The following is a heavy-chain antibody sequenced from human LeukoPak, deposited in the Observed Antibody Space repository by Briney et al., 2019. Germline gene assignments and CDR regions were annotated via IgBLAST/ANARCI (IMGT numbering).Heavy chain of an antibody. J-gene: IGHJ5*01. V-gene: IGHV1-3*01. CDR1: GYTFTSYA. Sequence: ASVKVSCKASGYTFTSYAMHWVRQAPGQRLEWMGWINAGNGNTKYSQKFQGRVTITRDTSASTAYMELSSLRSEDTAVYYCARDSSGLLWFGGICFWYDSCGGGTLVIVSS. CDR2: INAGNGNT. D-gene: IGHD5-18*01. CDR3: ARDSSGLLWFGGICFWYDS.